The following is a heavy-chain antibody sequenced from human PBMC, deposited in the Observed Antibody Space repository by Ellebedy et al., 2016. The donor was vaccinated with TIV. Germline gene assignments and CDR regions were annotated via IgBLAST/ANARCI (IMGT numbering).Heavy chain of an antibody. D-gene: IGHD4-17*01. CDR1: GFTASSNY. V-gene: IGHV3-53*01. J-gene: IGHJ4*02. Sequence: PGGSLRLSCAASGFTASSNYMSWVRQAPGKGLEWVSVIYSGGSTYYADSVKGRFTISRDNSKNTLYLQMNSLRAEDTAVYYCARDMSYGDYDYWGQGTLVTVSS. CDR3: ARDMSYGDYDY. CDR2: IYSGGST.